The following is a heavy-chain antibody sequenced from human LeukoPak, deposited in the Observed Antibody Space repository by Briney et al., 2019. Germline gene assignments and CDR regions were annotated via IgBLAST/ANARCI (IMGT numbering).Heavy chain of an antibody. V-gene: IGHV1-69*13. D-gene: IGHD3-16*02. CDR2: IIPIFGTA. Sequence: SVKVSCKASGGTFSSYAISWVRQAPGQGLEWMGGIIPIFGTANYAQKFQGRVTITADESTSTAYMELSSLRSEDTAVYYCARGGGEYDYVWGSYRHAFDIWGQGTVVTVSS. CDR1: GGTFSSYA. CDR3: ARGGGEYDYVWGSYRHAFDI. J-gene: IGHJ3*02.